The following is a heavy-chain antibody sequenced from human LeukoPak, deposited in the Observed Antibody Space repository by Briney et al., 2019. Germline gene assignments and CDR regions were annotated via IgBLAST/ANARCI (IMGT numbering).Heavy chain of an antibody. CDR3: ARDYGGSSPFDY. J-gene: IGHJ4*02. Sequence: PGGSLRLSCAASGFTFSSYEMHWVRQAPGKGLKWVSYISSSDSTIYYADSVKGRFTISRDNAKNSLYLQMNSLRAEDTAVYYCARDYGGSSPFDYWGQGTLVTVSS. D-gene: IGHD4-23*01. CDR2: ISSSDSTI. CDR1: GFTFSSYE. V-gene: IGHV3-48*03.